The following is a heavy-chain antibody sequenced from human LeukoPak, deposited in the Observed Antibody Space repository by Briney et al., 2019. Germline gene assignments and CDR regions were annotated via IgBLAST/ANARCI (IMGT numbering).Heavy chain of an antibody. D-gene: IGHD5-18*01. CDR3: ARGIQLWLIDY. CDR2: IIPIFGTA. V-gene: IGHV1-69*06. J-gene: IGHJ4*02. CDR1: GGTFSSYG. Sequence: SVKVSCKASGGTFSSYGISWVRQAPGQGLEWMGGIIPIFGTANYAQKFQGRVTITADKSTSTAYMELSSLRSEDAAVYYCARGIQLWLIDYWGQGTLVTVSS.